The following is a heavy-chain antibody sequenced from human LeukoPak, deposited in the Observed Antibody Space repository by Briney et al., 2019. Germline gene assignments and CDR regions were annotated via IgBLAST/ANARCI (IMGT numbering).Heavy chain of an antibody. D-gene: IGHD3-10*01. CDR2: ISSSSGYI. V-gene: IGHV3-21*01. CDR3: ARGRLWFGNAFDI. Sequence: GGSLRLSCAASGFTFSSYSMNWVRQAPGKGLEWVSSISSSSGYIYYADSVKGRFTISRDNAKNSLYLQMNSLRAEDTAVYYCARGRLWFGNAFDIWGQGTMVTVSS. CDR1: GFTFSSYS. J-gene: IGHJ3*02.